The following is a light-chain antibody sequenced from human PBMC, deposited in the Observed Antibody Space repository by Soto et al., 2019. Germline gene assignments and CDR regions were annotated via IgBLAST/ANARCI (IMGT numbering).Light chain of an antibody. V-gene: IGLV2-14*03. CDR1: SGDIGRYDY. J-gene: IGLJ3*02. CDR3: TSYTISSTLV. CDR2: DVT. Sequence: QSALTQPASVSGSPGQSITISCTGTSGDIGRYDYVSWYQQHPGKAPKLMIFDVTNRPSGASNRFSASKSGNTASLTISGLQAEDEADYYCTSYTISSTLVFGGGTKLTVL.